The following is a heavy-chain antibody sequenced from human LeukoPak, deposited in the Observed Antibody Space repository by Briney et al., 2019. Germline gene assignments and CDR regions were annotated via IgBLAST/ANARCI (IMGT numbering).Heavy chain of an antibody. CDR2: IYTSGST. J-gene: IGHJ3*02. Sequence: SETLSLTCTVSGDSISNYYWSWIRQPAGKGLEWIGRIYTSGSTNYNPSLKSRVTMSVDTSKNQFSLKLSSVTAADTAVYYCARQAGGSGWYPFDIWGQGTMVTVSS. V-gene: IGHV4-4*07. CDR3: ARQAGGSGWYPFDI. CDR1: GDSISNYY. D-gene: IGHD6-19*01.